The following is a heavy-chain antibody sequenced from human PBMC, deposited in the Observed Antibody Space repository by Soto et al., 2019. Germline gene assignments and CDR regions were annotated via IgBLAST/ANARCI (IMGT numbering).Heavy chain of an antibody. CDR1: GYSFTSYW. Sequence: GESLKISCQGSGYSFTSYWIGWVRQMPGKGLEWMGIIYPGDSYTRYSPSFQGQVTISADKSISTAYLQWSSLKASDTAMYYCARQQIDGDYYYGMDVWGQGATVTVSS. D-gene: IGHD2-8*01. CDR2: IYPGDSYT. CDR3: ARQQIDGDYYYGMDV. V-gene: IGHV5-51*01. J-gene: IGHJ6*02.